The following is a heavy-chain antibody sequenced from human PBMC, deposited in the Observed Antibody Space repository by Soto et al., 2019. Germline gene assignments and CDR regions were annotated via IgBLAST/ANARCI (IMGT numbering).Heavy chain of an antibody. CDR1: GVSISSGGYS. CDR3: AKDVIPHTMVRGVVDY. CDR2: IYSGTT. D-gene: IGHD3-10*01. V-gene: IGHV4-30-2*01. J-gene: IGHJ4*02. Sequence: PSETLSLTCAVSGVSISSGGYSWSWIRQPPGKGMEWIGYIYSGTTHYNPSLKSRVTISMDRSKNQVSLSLKSVTAADTAVYYCAKDVIPHTMVRGVVDYWGQGTLVTVSS.